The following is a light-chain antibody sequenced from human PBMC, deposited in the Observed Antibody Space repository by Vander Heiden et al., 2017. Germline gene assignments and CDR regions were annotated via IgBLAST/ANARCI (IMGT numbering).Light chain of an antibody. J-gene: IGKJ2*01. CDR3: QHYGTSADRT. V-gene: IGKV3-20*01. CDR1: QTISSNY. CDR2: ASS. Sequence: EIVLTQSPASLALSLGERATLSCRASQTISSNYLTWYQQKPGQAPRLLIYASSKRDTGVPARFSGSGSVTDFTLTISRLEPEDFAAYFCQHYGTSADRTFGQGTQLEIK.